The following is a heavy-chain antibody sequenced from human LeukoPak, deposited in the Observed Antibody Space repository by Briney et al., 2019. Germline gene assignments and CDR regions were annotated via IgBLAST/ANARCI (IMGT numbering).Heavy chain of an antibody. CDR2: ITSSSGYI. V-gene: IGHV3-21*01. Sequence: GGSLRISCAASGFPFSRYSMNWVRQAPGKGLEWVSSITSSSGYIHYADSVKGRFTISRDNVKNSLYLQMNSLRAEDTAVYYCAREITSSSSFDSWGQGTLVTVSS. CDR3: AREITSSSSFDS. J-gene: IGHJ4*02. CDR1: GFPFSRYS. D-gene: IGHD6-6*01.